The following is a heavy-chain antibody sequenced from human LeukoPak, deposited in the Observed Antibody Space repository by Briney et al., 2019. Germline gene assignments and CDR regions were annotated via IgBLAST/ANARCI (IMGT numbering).Heavy chain of an antibody. D-gene: IGHD4-11*01. Sequence: GGSLRLSCAASGFTVSSNYMSWVRQAPGKGLEWVSVIYSGGSTYYADSVKGRFTISRDNAKNSLYLQMNSLRAEDTAVYYCARDERDELRSVSTLEYWGQGTLVTVSS. CDR3: ARDERDELRSVSTLEY. CDR1: GFTVSSNY. CDR2: IYSGGST. V-gene: IGHV3-53*01. J-gene: IGHJ4*02.